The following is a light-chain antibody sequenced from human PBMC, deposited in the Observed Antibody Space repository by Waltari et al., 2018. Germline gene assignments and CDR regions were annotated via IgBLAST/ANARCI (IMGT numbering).Light chain of an antibody. V-gene: IGLV2-11*01. CDR1: SSDVGGYNY. J-gene: IGLJ3*02. Sequence: QSALTQPRSVSGSPGQSVTISCTGSSSDVGGYNYVSWYQQHPGRAPKFMISDVSKRPSGVPERFSGSKSGNTASLTISGLQAEDEADYYCSSYADTYTLVFGGGTKLTVL. CDR2: DVS. CDR3: SSYADTYTLV.